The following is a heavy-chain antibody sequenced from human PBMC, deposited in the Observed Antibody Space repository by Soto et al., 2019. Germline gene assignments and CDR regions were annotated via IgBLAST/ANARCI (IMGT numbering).Heavy chain of an antibody. Sequence: PGGSLRLSCAASGFTFSSYAMSGVRQAPGKGLEWVSGFSGSGGGTYYSDSVKGRYTISRDNSKNTLYLQMNSLRAEDTAVYYCAKDRGWSPAYFDYWGQGTLVPVSS. CDR2: FSGSGGGT. J-gene: IGHJ4*02. D-gene: IGHD6-19*01. CDR1: GFTFSSYA. CDR3: AKDRGWSPAYFDY. V-gene: IGHV3-23*01.